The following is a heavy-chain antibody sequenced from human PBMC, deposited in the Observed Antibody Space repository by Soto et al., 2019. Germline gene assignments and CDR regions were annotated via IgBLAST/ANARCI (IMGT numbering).Heavy chain of an antibody. V-gene: IGHV3-48*03. CDR2: ISDDGASI. CDR1: GFSFSSFA. J-gene: IGHJ4*02. CDR3: ARENSVQAWLHHFDH. Sequence: GGSLRLSCEASGFSFSSFAMNWVRQAPGRGLEWVSYISDDGASIYYADSLKGRFTISRDNAKNSLSLQMNNLRAEDTAVYYCARENSVQAWLHHFDHWGLGTLVTVSS. D-gene: IGHD5-18*01.